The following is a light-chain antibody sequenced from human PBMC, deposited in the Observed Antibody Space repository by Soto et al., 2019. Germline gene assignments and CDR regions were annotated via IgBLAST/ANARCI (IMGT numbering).Light chain of an antibody. CDR1: QSVSGN. V-gene: IGKV3D-15*01. CDR3: QQYNNLPPT. Sequence: EIVRTQSPATLSVSPGERATLSCRASQSVSGNLAWYQQKPGQAPRLLIYGASTRAPGITARFSGSGSGTEFTLTISSLQSEDFAVYYCQQYNNLPPTFGQGTKVQIK. CDR2: GAS. J-gene: IGKJ1*01.